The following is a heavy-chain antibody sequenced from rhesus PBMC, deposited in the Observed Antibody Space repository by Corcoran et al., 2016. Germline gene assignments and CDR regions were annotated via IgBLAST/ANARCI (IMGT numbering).Heavy chain of an antibody. V-gene: IGHV4-122*02. CDR2: ISYSVSP. J-gene: IGHJ4*01. CDR3: ARASSSRPIDY. D-gene: IGHD2-15*01. CDR1: GYSISSGYG. Sequence: QLQLQESGPGLVKPSETLSLTCAVSGYSISSGYGWSWIRHPPGKGLEWIWYISYSVSPSYSPARKSRVTISRDTSTNQFSLKLSAVTAADTAVYYCARASSSRPIDYWGQGVLVTVSS.